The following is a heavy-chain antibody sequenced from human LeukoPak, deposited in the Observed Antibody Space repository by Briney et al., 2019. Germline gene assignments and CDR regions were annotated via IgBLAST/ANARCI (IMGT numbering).Heavy chain of an antibody. J-gene: IGHJ4*02. Sequence: GGSLRLSCAASGFTFSSYDMHWVRQTTGKGLEWVSGIGTTGHTYYADSVKGRFTISRDNSKNTLFLQMDSLRAEDTAVYYCAKSNSFDYWGQGTLVTVSS. CDR1: GFTFSSYD. CDR3: AKSNSFDY. V-gene: IGHV3-13*04. CDR2: IGTTGHT.